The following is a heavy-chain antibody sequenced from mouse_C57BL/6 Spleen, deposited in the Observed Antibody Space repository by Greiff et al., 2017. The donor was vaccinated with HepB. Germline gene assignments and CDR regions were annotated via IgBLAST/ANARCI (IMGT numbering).Heavy chain of an antibody. Sequence: QVQLQQPGTELVKPGASVKLSCKASGYTFTSYWMHWVKQRPGQGLEWIGNINPSNGGTNYNEKFKNKATLTVDKSSSTSYMQLSSLTSEDSAVYYCARGRSSGFFDYWGQGTTLTVSS. CDR2: INPSNGGT. D-gene: IGHD3-2*02. CDR1: GYTFTSYW. CDR3: ARGRSSGFFDY. J-gene: IGHJ2*01. V-gene: IGHV1-53*01.